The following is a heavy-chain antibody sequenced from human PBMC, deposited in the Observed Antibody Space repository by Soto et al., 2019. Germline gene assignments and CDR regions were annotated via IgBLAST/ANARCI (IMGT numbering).Heavy chain of an antibody. Sequence: QVQLVESGGGVVQPGGSLRLSCTASGFTFTTFGIHWVRQAPGKGLEWVALISYDEHIKYYSDSVKGRFTISRDNYKNTLSLQMNSLRAEDTAVYYCAKDLQAYGDYNYYYYGMDVWGQGTTVSVSS. V-gene: IGHV3-30*18. CDR2: ISYDEHIK. CDR3: AKDLQAYGDYNYYYYGMDV. D-gene: IGHD4-17*01. J-gene: IGHJ6*02. CDR1: GFTFTTFG.